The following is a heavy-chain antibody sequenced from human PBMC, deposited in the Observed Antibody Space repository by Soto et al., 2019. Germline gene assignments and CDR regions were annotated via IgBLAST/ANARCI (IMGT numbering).Heavy chain of an antibody. CDR2: IYPGDSDT. V-gene: IGHV5-51*01. J-gene: IGHJ6*02. CDR3: ARRLRGSGSYYKYYYYYGMDV. CDR1: GYSFTSYW. Sequence: GESLKISCKGSGYSFTSYWIGWVRQMPGKGLEWMGIIYPGDSDTRYSPSFQGQVTISADKSISTAYLQWSSLKASDTAMYYCARRLRGSGSYYKYYYYYGMDVWRQGTTVTGSS. D-gene: IGHD3-10*01.